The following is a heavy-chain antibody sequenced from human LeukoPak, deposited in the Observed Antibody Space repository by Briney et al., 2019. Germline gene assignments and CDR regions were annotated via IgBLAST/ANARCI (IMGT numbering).Heavy chain of an antibody. D-gene: IGHD3-10*01. CDR1: VFTFSSYA. J-gene: IGHJ4*02. Sequence: PGGSLRLSCAASVFTFSSYAMSWVRQAPGKGLEWVSAISGSGGSTYYADSVKGRFTISRDNSKNTLYLQMNSLRAEDTAVYYCAKDSSMVRGVITDFDYWGQGTLVTVSS. CDR3: AKDSSMVRGVITDFDY. V-gene: IGHV3-23*01. CDR2: ISGSGGST.